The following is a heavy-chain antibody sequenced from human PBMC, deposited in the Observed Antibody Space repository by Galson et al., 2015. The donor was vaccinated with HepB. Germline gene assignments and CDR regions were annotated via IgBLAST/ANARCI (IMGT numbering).Heavy chain of an antibody. CDR2: IKSKTDGGTT. D-gene: IGHD2/OR15-2a*01. Sequence: SLRLSCAASGFTFSNAWMSWVRQAPGKGLEWVGRIKSKTDGGTTDYAAPVKGRFTISRDDSKNTLYLQMNSLKTEDTAVYYCTTEIYGHYFDYWGQGTLVTVPS. V-gene: IGHV3-15*01. J-gene: IGHJ4*02. CDR3: TTEIYGHYFDY. CDR1: GFTFSNAW.